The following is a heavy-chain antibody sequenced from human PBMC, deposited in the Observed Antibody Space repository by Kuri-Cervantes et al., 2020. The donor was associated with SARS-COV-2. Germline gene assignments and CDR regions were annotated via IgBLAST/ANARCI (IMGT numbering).Heavy chain of an antibody. J-gene: IGHJ6*02. CDR2: ISYDGSNK. CDR1: GFAFSNYA. V-gene: IGHV3-30-3*01. D-gene: IGHD5-24*01. Sequence: GGSLRLSCIASGFAFSNYAIHWIRQAPGKGLEWVAVISYDGSNKYFADSVKGRFTISRDNAKNSVYLQMNSLRAEDSALYFCAKDAGDGYSFGDYFHGMDVWGRGTTVTVSS. CDR3: AKDAGDGYSFGDYFHGMDV.